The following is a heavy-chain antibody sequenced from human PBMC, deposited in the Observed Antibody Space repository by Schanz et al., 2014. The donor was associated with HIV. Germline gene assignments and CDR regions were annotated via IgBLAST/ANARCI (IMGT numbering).Heavy chain of an antibody. Sequence: EVQLLESGGDLVQPGGSLRLSCAASGFTFSNYAMSWVRQAPGKGLEWVSGISDTGVRTNYADSVKGRLTISRDNSENTLYLQMNSLRAEDTAVYYCAKSRGDSWPYGMDVWGQGTTVTVSS. CDR3: AKSRGDSWPYGMDV. J-gene: IGHJ6*02. CDR2: ISDTGVRT. V-gene: IGHV3-23*01. D-gene: IGHD4-17*01. CDR1: GFTFSNYA.